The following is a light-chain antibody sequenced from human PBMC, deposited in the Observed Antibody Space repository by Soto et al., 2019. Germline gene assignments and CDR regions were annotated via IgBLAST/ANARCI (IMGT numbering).Light chain of an antibody. J-gene: IGKJ4*01. CDR2: DSS. V-gene: IGKV3-11*01. CDR3: QQRSDCPST. Sequence: EIVLTRSPATLSLSPGERATLSCRASQSVGTYFAWYQQKPGQAPRLLIYDSSNRATGIPARFSGSGSGTDFTLTISSLEPEDFAVYYCQQRSDCPSTFGGGTKVEIK. CDR1: QSVGTY.